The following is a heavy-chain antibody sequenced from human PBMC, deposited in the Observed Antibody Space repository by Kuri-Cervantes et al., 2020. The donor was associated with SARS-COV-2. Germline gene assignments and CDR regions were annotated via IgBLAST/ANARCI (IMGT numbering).Heavy chain of an antibody. V-gene: IGHV4-34*01. Sequence: SQTLSLTGAVYGGSFCGYYWSWTRQPPGKGLEWNGEIKHSGRTNYNPSLKSRGTISVDTFKNQFSLKMGSVTAADAAVYYCARRVVRVMDVWGQGTTVTVSS. CDR2: IKHSGRT. J-gene: IGHJ6*02. CDR3: ARRVVRVMDV. D-gene: IGHD3-10*01. CDR1: GGSFCGYY.